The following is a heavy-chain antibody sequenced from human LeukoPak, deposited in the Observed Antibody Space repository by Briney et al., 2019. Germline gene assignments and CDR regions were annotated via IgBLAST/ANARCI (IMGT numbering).Heavy chain of an antibody. V-gene: IGHV4-39*07. CDR1: GGSISSSSYY. J-gene: IGHJ6*02. D-gene: IGHD3-10*01. CDR3: ARDRLMVRGVVYYYYYGMDV. Sequence: SETLSLTCTVSGGSISSSSYYWGWIRQPPGKGLEWIGSIYYSGSTYYNPSLKSRVTISVDTSKNQFSLKLSSVTAADTAVYYCARDRLMVRGVVYYYYYGMDVWGQGTTVTVSS. CDR2: IYYSGST.